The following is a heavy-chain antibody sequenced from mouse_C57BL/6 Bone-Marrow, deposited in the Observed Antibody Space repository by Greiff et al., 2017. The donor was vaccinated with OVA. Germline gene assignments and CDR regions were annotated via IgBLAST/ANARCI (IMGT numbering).Heavy chain of an antibody. CDR2: INPSSGYT. CDR1: GYTFTSYT. V-gene: IGHV1-4*01. CDR3: ARWLPCYAMDY. D-gene: IGHD2-2*01. J-gene: IGHJ4*01. Sequence: QVHVKQSGAELARPGASVKMSCKASGYTFTSYTMHWVKQRPGQGLEWIGYINPSSGYTKYNQKFKDKATLTADKSSSTAYMELSSLTSVDSAVYYCARWLPCYAMDYWGQGTSVTVAS.